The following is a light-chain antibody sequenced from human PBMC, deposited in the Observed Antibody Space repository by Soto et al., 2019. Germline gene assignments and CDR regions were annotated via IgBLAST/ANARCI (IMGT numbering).Light chain of an antibody. CDR1: SSDIGGYNY. J-gene: IGLJ3*02. Sequence: QSALTQPASVSGSPGQSITISCTGTSSDIGGYNYVSWYQQHPGKAPKLMIFDVSNRPSGVSNRFSVSKSGNTASLTISGLQAEDEADYYCASYTSSNSWVFGGGTKVTVL. CDR3: ASYTSSNSWV. CDR2: DVS. V-gene: IGLV2-14*01.